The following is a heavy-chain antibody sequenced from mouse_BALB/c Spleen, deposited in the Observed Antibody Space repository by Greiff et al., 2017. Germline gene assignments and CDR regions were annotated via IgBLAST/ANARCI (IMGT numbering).Heavy chain of an antibody. J-gene: IGHJ2*01. V-gene: IGHV7-3*02. CDR1: GFTFTDYY. D-gene: IGHD2-14*01. CDR2: IRNKANGYTT. CDR3: ARGVRRLDY. Sequence: EVQLVESGGGLVQPGGSLRLSCATSGFTFTDYYMSWVRQPPGKALEWLGFIRNKANGYTTEYSASVKGRFTISRDNSQSILYLQMNTLRAEDSATYYCARGVRRLDYWGQGTTLTVSS.